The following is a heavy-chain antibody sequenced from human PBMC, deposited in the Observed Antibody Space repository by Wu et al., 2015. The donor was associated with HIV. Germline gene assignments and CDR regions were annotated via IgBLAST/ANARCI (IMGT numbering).Heavy chain of an antibody. CDR3: ARGYYADYEGDAFDF. Sequence: QVQLVQSGPEVRKPGASVKVSCRASGYSFTTYGMSWVRQAPGQGLEWMGWISAFNGNTNSAQRLQGRVTLSTDTSATTAYMELGSLRPDDTAIYYCARGYYADYEGDAFDFWGQGTLVIVSS. D-gene: IGHD4-17*01. J-gene: IGHJ3*01. CDR2: ISAFNGNT. V-gene: IGHV1-18*01. CDR1: GYSFTTYG.